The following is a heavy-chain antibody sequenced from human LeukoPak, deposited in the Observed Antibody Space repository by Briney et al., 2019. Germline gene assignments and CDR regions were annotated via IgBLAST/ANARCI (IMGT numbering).Heavy chain of an antibody. V-gene: IGHV1-18*01. J-gene: IGHJ4*02. D-gene: IGHD3-22*01. CDR2: ISAYNGNT. CDR1: GYTFTSYG. CDR3: ARDTFPHYYDSSGTFDY. Sequence: ASVKVSCKASGYTFTSYGISWVRQAPGEGLEWMGWISAYNGNTNYAQKLQGRVTMTTDTSTSTAYMELRSLRSDDTAVYYCARDTFPHYYDSSGTFDYWGQGTLVTVSS.